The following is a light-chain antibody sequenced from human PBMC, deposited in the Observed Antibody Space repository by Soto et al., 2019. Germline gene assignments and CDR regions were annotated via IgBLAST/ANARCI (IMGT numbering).Light chain of an antibody. V-gene: IGLV1-51*01. CDR3: GSWDSSLSAYV. CDR1: SSNIGGNS. CDR2: DDD. Sequence: QSVLTQPPSVSAAPGQKVTISCSGSSSNIGGNSVSWYQQLPGTAPKLLIYDDDKRPSGIPDRFSGSKSGTSATLGITGFRTGDGADYYCGSWDSSLSAYVFGTGTKVTVL. J-gene: IGLJ1*01.